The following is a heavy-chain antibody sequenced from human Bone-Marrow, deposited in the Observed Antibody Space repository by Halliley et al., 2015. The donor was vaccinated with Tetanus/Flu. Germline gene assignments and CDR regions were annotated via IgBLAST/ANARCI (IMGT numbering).Heavy chain of an antibody. D-gene: IGHD3-16*01. CDR2: IYYGGNT. CDR3: GGGKNLLGSYYFDY. CDR1: GASTSTSTYY. J-gene: IGHJ4*02. Sequence: LRLSCTVSGASTSTSTYYWGWIRQPPGKGLEWIGSIYYGGNTYYDPSLKSRVTISVDASKNQFSLNLNSVTAADTAVYYCGGGKNLLGSYYFDYWGQGTLVTVSS. V-gene: IGHV4-39*01.